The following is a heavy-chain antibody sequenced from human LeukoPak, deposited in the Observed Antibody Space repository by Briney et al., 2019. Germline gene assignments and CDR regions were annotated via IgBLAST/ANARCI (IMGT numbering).Heavy chain of an antibody. J-gene: IGHJ4*02. CDR3: ARGGYCSSTSCYLFDY. Sequence: KPSETLSLTCTVSGGSISSYYWSWIRQPPGKGLEWIGYIYYSGSTNYNPSLKSRVTISVDTSKNQFSLKLSSVTAADTAVYYCARGGYCSSTSCYLFDYWGQGTLVTVSS. CDR1: GGSISSYY. D-gene: IGHD2-2*01. CDR2: IYYSGST. V-gene: IGHV4-59*01.